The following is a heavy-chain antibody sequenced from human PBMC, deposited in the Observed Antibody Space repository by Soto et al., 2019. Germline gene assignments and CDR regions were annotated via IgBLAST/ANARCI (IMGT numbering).Heavy chain of an antibody. J-gene: IGHJ6*02. Sequence: QVQLVQSGAEVKKPGASVKVSCKASGYTFTGYYMHWVRQAPGQGLEWMGWINPNRGGTNYAQKCQGRVTMTRDTSISTAYMELSRLRSDDPAVYYCARGRNYDFWSGYPHYYGMDVWGQGTTVTVSS. CDR3: ARGRNYDFWSGYPHYYGMDV. D-gene: IGHD3-3*01. V-gene: IGHV1-2*02. CDR2: INPNRGGT. CDR1: GYTFTGYY.